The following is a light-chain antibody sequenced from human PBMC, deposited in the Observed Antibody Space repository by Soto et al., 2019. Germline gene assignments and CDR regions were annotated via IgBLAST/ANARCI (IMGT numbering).Light chain of an antibody. CDR2: GAS. CDR1: QNVRNN. V-gene: IGKV3-15*01. Sequence: EIVMTQSPATLSVSPGEGATLSCRASQNVRNNLAWYQQRPGQPPRLLIYGASTRATGLPARFSGSGSGTEFTLTISRLESEDFAIYYCQQFDSWPLTFSGGTKVDI. CDR3: QQFDSWPLT. J-gene: IGKJ4*01.